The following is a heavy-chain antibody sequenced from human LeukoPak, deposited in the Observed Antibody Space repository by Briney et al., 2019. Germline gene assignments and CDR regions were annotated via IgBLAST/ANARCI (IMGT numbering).Heavy chain of an antibody. CDR1: GGSISSGSYY. Sequence: PSQTLSLTCTVSGGSISSGSYYWSWIRQPAGKGLEWIGRIYTSGSTSYNPSLKSRVTISVDTSKNQFSLKLSSVTAADTAVYYCARDRGYSSSWSVGWFDPWGQGTLVTVSS. CDR3: ARDRGYSSSWSVGWFDP. V-gene: IGHV4-61*02. CDR2: IYTSGST. D-gene: IGHD6-6*01. J-gene: IGHJ5*02.